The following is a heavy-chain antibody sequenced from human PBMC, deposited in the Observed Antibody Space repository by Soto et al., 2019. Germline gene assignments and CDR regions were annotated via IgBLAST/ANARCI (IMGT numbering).Heavy chain of an antibody. CDR3: ARDCARYCSGGSCYRGYFDY. D-gene: IGHD2-15*01. CDR1: RPCISCRLYE. Sequence: PXSTRSLTSTVCRPCISCRLYEWSWNREHRRKGLEWFGYIYYSRSTYYSQSLKSRVNMSVDTSKNQFSLKLSSVTAAATGVYYFARDCARYCSGGSCYRGYFDYCGRRTLVTFSS. V-gene: IGHV4-31*03. CDR2: IYYSRST. J-gene: IGHJ4*02.